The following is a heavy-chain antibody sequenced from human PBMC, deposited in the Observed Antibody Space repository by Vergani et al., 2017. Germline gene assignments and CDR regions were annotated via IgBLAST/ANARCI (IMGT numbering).Heavy chain of an antibody. J-gene: IGHJ6*02. CDR2: IAPSDSYT. D-gene: IGHD2-15*01. V-gene: IGHV5-10-1*03. CDR1: GYSFTSYW. CDR3: ARRQVVPTNYYYYGMDV. Sequence: EVQLVQSGAEVKKPGESLRISCKGSGYSFTSYWISWVRQMPGKCLEWMGRIAPSDSYTNYSPSFQGHVTISADKSISTAYLQWSSLKASDTARYYCARRQVVPTNYYYYGMDVWGQGTTVTVSS.